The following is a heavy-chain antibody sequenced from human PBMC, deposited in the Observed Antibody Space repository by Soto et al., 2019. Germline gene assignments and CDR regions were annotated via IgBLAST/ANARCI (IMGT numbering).Heavy chain of an antibody. Sequence: SETLSLTCTVSGGSISSGDYYWSWIRQPPGKGLEWIGYIYYSGSTYYNPSLKSRVTISVDTSKNQFSLKLSSVTAADTAVYYCATSITMVRGVIIQDNWFDPWGQGTLVTVSS. J-gene: IGHJ5*02. CDR1: GGSISSGDYY. V-gene: IGHV4-30-4*01. CDR2: IYYSGST. D-gene: IGHD3-10*01. CDR3: ATSITMVRGVIIQDNWFDP.